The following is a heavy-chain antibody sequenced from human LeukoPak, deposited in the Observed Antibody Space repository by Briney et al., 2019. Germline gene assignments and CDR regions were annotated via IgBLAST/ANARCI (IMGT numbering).Heavy chain of an antibody. V-gene: IGHV1-2*02. CDR2: INPKSGGT. J-gene: IGHJ4*02. Sequence: ASVKVSCKASGYTFAGYYMHWARQAPGQGLEWMGWINPKSGGTNYAQKFQGRVTMTRDTSINTAYMELSRLRSDDTAVYYCARDGQGSGKTFDYWGQGTLVSVSS. CDR1: GYTFAGYY. CDR3: ARDGQGSGKTFDY.